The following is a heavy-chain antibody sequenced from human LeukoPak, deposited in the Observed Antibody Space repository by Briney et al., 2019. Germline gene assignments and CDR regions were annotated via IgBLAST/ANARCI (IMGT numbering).Heavy chain of an antibody. CDR2: IYYSGST. V-gene: IGHV4-59*01. CDR3: ARVAYYGSGSLNFDY. D-gene: IGHD3-10*01. CDR1: GGSISSYY. J-gene: IGHJ4*02. Sequence: KPSETLSLTCTVSGGSISSYYWSWIRQPPGKGLEWIGYIYYSGSTNYNPSLKSRVTISVDTSKNQFSLKLSSVTAADTAVYYCARVAYYGSGSLNFDYWGQGTLVTVSS.